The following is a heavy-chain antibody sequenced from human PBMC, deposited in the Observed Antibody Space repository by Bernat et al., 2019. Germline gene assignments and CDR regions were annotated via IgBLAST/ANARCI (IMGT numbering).Heavy chain of an antibody. Sequence: QVQLQESGPGLVKPSQTLSLTCTVSGGSISSGGYYWSWIRQHPGKGLERIGYIYYSGSTSYNPSLKSRVNISVDTSMNQFSLKLSSVTAADTAVYYCARDQHYNILTGYFWGMDVWGQGTTVTVSS. CDR2: IYYSGST. V-gene: IGHV4-31*03. CDR3: ARDQHYNILTGYFWGMDV. D-gene: IGHD3-9*01. CDR1: GGSISSGGYY. J-gene: IGHJ6*02.